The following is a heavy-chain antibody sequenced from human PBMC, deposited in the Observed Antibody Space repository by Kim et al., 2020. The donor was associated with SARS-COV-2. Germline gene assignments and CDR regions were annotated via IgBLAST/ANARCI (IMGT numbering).Heavy chain of an antibody. CDR3: AKVIYIVVLPVPFDY. D-gene: IGHD2-2*01. CDR1: GFTFSSYS. V-gene: IGHV3-30*18. J-gene: IGHJ4*02. CDR2: ISYDGSNK. Sequence: GGSLRLSCAASGFTFSSYSMNWVRQAPGKGLEWVAVISYDGSNKYYADSVKGRFTISRDNSKNTLYLQMNSLRAEDTAVYYCAKVIYIVVLPVPFDYWGRGTLFPVSS.